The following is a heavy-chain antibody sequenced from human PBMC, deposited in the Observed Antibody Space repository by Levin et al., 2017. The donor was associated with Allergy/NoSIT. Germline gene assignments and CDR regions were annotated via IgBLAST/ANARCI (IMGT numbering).Heavy chain of an antibody. CDR2: IHYSGTT. J-gene: IGHJ6*02. D-gene: IGHD2-2*01. CDR3: SRDKVVLSAGEYYYYAMDG. Sequence: RSQTLSLPCTVSGGSVRTGTYHWSWIRQPPGKALEWLGHIHYSGTTKYNPSLKSRVIISMDTSRNQFFLKLSSVTAADAAVYYCSRDKVVLSAGEYYYYAMDGWGQGTTVTVSS. V-gene: IGHV4-61*01. CDR1: GGSVRTGTYH.